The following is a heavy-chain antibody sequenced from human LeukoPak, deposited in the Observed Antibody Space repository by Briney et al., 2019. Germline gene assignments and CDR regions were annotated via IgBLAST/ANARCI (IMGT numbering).Heavy chain of an antibody. Sequence: SETLSLTCTVSGGSISSSGYYWGWIRQPPGKGLEWIGSIYYSDSTYYNPFLKSRLTIFVDTSKNQFSLNLGSVTAADTAVYYCARRGSGWGGYYFDYWGQGTLVTVSS. D-gene: IGHD6-19*01. CDR3: ARRGSGWGGYYFDY. J-gene: IGHJ4*02. CDR2: IYYSDST. CDR1: GGSISSSGYY. V-gene: IGHV4-39*01.